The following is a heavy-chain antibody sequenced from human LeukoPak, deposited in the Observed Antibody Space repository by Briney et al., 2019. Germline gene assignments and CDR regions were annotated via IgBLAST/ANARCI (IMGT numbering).Heavy chain of an antibody. D-gene: IGHD3-10*01. Sequence: SETLSLTCTVSGGSISSYYWGWIRQPPGKGLEWIGYIYYSGSTNYNPSLKSRVTISVDTSKNQFSLKLSSVTAADTAVYYCARGYGSGSHFDYWGQGTLVTVSS. CDR2: IYYSGST. CDR1: GGSISSYY. J-gene: IGHJ4*02. CDR3: ARGYGSGSHFDY. V-gene: IGHV4-59*01.